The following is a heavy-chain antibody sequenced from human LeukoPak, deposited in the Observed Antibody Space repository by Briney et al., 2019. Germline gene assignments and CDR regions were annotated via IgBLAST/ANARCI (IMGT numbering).Heavy chain of an antibody. V-gene: IGHV4-31*03. Sequence: SQTLSLTCTVSGGSISSGDYYWSWIRQHPGKGLEWIGYIYYSGSTYYNPSLKSRVTISVDTSKNQFSLKLSSVTAADTAVYYCARDRPGPHYDILTGYSSNWFDPWGQGTLVTVSS. CDR1: GGSISSGDYY. CDR3: ARDRPGPHYDILTGYSSNWFDP. CDR2: IYYSGST. D-gene: IGHD3-9*01. J-gene: IGHJ5*02.